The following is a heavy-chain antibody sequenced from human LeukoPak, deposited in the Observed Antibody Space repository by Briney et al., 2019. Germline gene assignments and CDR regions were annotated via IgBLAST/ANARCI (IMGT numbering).Heavy chain of an antibody. Sequence: SETLSLTCTVSGGSISSGSYYWGWIRQPPGKGLEYIGSMHYSGNTYYNPSLKSRVTFSMDTSKNQFSLKLSFVTAADTAMFYCASLRGDLHSFDYWGQGTLVTVSS. J-gene: IGHJ4*02. CDR3: ASLRGDLHSFDY. V-gene: IGHV4-39*01. CDR1: GGSISSGSYY. CDR2: MHYSGNT. D-gene: IGHD3-10*01.